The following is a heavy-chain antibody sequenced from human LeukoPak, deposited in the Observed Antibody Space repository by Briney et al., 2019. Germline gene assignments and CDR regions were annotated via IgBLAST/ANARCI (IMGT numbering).Heavy chain of an antibody. CDR1: GFTFSSYA. D-gene: IGHD2-8*02. V-gene: IGHV3-23*01. J-gene: IGHJ4*02. CDR3: AKLSGRRY. Sequence: GGPLRFSCAASGFTFSSYAMSWLPQAPGKGLEWVSAISGSGGSTYYADSVKGRFTISRDNSKNTLSLQMNSLRAEDTAVYYCAKLSGRRYWGQGTLVTVSS. CDR2: ISGSGGST.